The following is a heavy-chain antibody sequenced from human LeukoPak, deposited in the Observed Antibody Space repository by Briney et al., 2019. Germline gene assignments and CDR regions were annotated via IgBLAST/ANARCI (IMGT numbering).Heavy chain of an antibody. J-gene: IGHJ4*02. CDR3: ASNPEDYYGSGSYSYGRDY. D-gene: IGHD3-10*01. CDR1: GFTVSSNY. CDR2: IYSGGST. V-gene: IGHV3-66*02. Sequence: GGSLRLSCAASGFTVSSNYMSWVRQAPGKGLEWVSVIYSGGSTYYADSVKGRFTISRGNSKNTLYLQMNSLRAEDTAVYYCASNPEDYYGSGSYSYGRDYWGQGTLVTVSS.